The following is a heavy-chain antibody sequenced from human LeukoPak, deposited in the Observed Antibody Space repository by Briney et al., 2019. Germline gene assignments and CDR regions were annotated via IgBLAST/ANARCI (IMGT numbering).Heavy chain of an antibody. CDR2: ISGSGGST. V-gene: IGHV3-23*01. J-gene: IGHJ4*02. CDR3: AKGSNWAYFDY. CDR1: GFTFRSYA. D-gene: IGHD1-1*01. Sequence: GGSLRLSCAASGFTFRSYAMSWVGQAQGKGLEGVSAISGSGGSTYYAASVKGRFTISRDNSKSTLYLQMNSLRAEDTAVYYCAKGSNWAYFDYWGQGTLVTVSS.